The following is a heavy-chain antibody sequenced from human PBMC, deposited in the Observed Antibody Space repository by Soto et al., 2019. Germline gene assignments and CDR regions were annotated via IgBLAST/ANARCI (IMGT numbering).Heavy chain of an antibody. V-gene: IGHV3-15*07. CDR3: TTDPNYDFWSGPHYDY. D-gene: IGHD3-3*01. CDR2: IKSKTGGGTT. Sequence: GGSLRLSCAASGFTFSNAWMNWVRQAPGKGLEWVGGIKSKTGGGTTDYAAPGKGRFTISKEDSKNTLYLQMNSLKTEDTAVYYCTTDPNYDFWSGPHYDYWGQGTLVTVSS. CDR1: GFTFSNAW. J-gene: IGHJ4*02.